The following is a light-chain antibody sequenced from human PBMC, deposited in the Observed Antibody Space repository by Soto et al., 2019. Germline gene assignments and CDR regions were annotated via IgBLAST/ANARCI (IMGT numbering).Light chain of an antibody. CDR1: QGISSY. Sequence: LTQSPSSLSASIGDRVTITCRASQGISSYLAWYQQKPGQAPRLLIYGASSRATGIPDRVSGSGSGTDFTLTISRLEPEDFAVYYCQQYGSSPPLSFGGGTKVEIK. CDR2: GAS. J-gene: IGKJ4*01. V-gene: IGKV3-20*01. CDR3: QQYGSSPPLS.